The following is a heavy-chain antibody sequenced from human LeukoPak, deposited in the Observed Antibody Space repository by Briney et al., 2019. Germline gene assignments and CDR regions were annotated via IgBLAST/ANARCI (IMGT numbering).Heavy chain of an antibody. Sequence: PSETLSLTCTVSGGSISSSTYYWGWIRQPPGKGLEWIGSIFYSGNTYYNPSLKSRVTISVDTSKNQFSLKLSSVTAADTALYYCARHNDWLFTIXYWGQGTLVTV. CDR3: ARHNDWLFTIXY. V-gene: IGHV4-39*01. CDR2: IFYSGNT. CDR1: GGSISSSTYY. D-gene: IGHD3-9*01. J-gene: IGHJ4*02.